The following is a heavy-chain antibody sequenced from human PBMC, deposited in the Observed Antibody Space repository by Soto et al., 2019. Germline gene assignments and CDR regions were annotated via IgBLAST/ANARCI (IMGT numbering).Heavy chain of an antibody. J-gene: IGHJ3*02. CDR3: ARSQYYYDSSGYYWDAFDI. Sequence: QVQLVESGGGVVQPGRSLRLSCAASGFTFSSYAMHWVRQAPGKGLEWVAVISYDGSNKYYADSVKGRFTISRDNSKNXLXXQMNSLRAEDTAVYYCARSQYYYDSSGYYWDAFDIWGQGTMVTVSS. V-gene: IGHV3-30-3*01. CDR1: GFTFSSYA. CDR2: ISYDGSNK. D-gene: IGHD3-22*01.